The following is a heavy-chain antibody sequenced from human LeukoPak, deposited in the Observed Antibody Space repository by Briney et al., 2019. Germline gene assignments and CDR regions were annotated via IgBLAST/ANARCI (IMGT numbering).Heavy chain of an antibody. V-gene: IGHV4-59*08. CDR1: VDSISTYY. J-gene: IGHJ5*02. Sequence: SETLSLTCTFSVDSISTYYWSWIRQPPGKGLEWIGYVYYSGSTNYNPSLKSRVTISIDTSKNQFFLELSSVTAADTAVYYCVRHTWFGTRHWFDPWGQGMLVTVSS. CDR2: VYYSGST. CDR3: VRHTWFGTRHWFDP. D-gene: IGHD3-10*01.